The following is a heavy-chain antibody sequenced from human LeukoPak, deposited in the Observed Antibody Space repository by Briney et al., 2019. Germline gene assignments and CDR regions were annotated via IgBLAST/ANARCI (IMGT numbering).Heavy chain of an antibody. Sequence: ASVKVSCKASGYTFTGYYIHWVRQAPGQGLEWMGRINPDSGGTNYAQKFQGRVTMTRDTSISTAYMELSRLRSDDTAVYYCARSVQRYCSGGSCYSNFSPRDYWGQGTLVTVSS. CDR1: GYTFTGYY. J-gene: IGHJ4*02. V-gene: IGHV1-2*06. CDR2: INPDSGGT. D-gene: IGHD2-15*01. CDR3: ARSVQRYCSGGSCYSNFSPRDY.